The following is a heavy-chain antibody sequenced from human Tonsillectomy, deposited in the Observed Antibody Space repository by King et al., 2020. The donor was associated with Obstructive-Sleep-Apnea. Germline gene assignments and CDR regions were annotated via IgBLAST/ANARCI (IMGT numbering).Heavy chain of an antibody. CDR1: GFTFSSYS. D-gene: IGHD4-23*01. CDR2: ISSSTSYI. J-gene: IGHJ4*02. CDR3: ARGFDYGGNRFDY. Sequence: VQLVESGGGLVKPGGSLRLSCAASGFTFSSYSMNWVRQAPGKGLEWVSSISSSTSYIYYADSVKGRLTISRDNAKNSLYLQMNSLRAEDTAVYYCARGFDYGGNRFDYWGQGTLVTVSS. V-gene: IGHV3-21*01.